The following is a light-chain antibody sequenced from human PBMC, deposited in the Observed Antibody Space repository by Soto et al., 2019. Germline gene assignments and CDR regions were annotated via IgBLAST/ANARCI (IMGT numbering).Light chain of an antibody. CDR2: EAS. Sequence: DIQMTQAPASVSASVGDRVTITCRASQGISHWLAWYQQKPGNAPKPLIYEASSLERGVPARFSGSGSGTDLTLTISSLQPEDFAPSYCQQANSFPWTFGQGTKV. CDR1: QGISHW. V-gene: IGKV1-12*02. J-gene: IGKJ1*01. CDR3: QQANSFPWT.